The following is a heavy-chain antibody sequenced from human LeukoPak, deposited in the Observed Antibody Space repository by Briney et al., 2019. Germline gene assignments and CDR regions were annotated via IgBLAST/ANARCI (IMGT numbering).Heavy chain of an antibody. V-gene: IGHV1-18*01. CDR3: ARSPRDFVVAPTDDAFDI. D-gene: IGHD2-21*01. CDR2: ISGYNGNT. Sequence: ASVKVSCKASGYTFTAYGINWVRQAPGQGLEWMGWISGYNGNTHYAQKLQGRVSMTTDTSASTAYMELRSLRSDDTAAYYCARSPRDFVVAPTDDAFDIWAKGQWSPSLQ. CDR1: GYTFTAYG. J-gene: IGHJ3*02.